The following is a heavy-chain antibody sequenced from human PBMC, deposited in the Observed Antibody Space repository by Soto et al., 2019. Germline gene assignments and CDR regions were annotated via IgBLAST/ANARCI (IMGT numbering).Heavy chain of an antibody. CDR1: GFTFSSYE. Sequence: PGGSLRLSCAASGFTFSSYEMNWVRQAPGKGLEWVSYISSSGSTIYYADSVKGRFTISRDNAKNSLYLQMNSLRAEDTAVYYCARTDIVVVPAAIFYYYYGMDVWGQGTTVTVSS. V-gene: IGHV3-48*03. J-gene: IGHJ6*02. D-gene: IGHD2-2*01. CDR2: ISSSGSTI. CDR3: ARTDIVVVPAAIFYYYYGMDV.